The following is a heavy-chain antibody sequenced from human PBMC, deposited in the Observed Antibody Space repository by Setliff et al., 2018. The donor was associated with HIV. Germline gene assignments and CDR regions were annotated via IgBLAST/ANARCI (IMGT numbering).Heavy chain of an antibody. Sequence: GASVKVSCKTFGYRFTDFYVNWVRQAPGQGLEWMGWINPKSGATKNAQKFRGRVTMTRDTSISTVYMELSSLRSDDTALYFCARRAEDLAINPPSFDYYFDYWGQGTPVTVSS. V-gene: IGHV1-2*02. CDR1: GYRFTDFY. CDR3: ARRAEDLAINPPSFDYYFDY. D-gene: IGHD3-9*01. J-gene: IGHJ4*02. CDR2: INPKSGAT.